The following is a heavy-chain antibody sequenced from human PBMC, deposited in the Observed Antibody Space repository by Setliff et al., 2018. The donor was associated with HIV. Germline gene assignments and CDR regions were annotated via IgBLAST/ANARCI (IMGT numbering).Heavy chain of an antibody. CDR1: GGIFNAYA. Sequence: GASVKVSCKASGGIFNAYAISWVRQAPGQGLEWMGNIIPILARENYAKKFQDRLTITTDESTNTAYMELGSLRSEDTAVYYCASVPMEYSGYNSDSGSYYYHYGLDVWGQGTTVTVSS. CDR2: IIPILARE. V-gene: IGHV1-69*11. J-gene: IGHJ6*02. CDR3: ASVPMEYSGYNSDSGSYYYHYGLDV. D-gene: IGHD5-12*01.